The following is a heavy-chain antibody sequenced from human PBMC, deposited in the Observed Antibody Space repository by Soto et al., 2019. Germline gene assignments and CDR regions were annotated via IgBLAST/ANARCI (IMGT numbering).Heavy chain of an antibody. V-gene: IGHV3-30-3*01. CDR1: GFTLSSYA. CDR3: AREVEYTSAFGISSSFDY. Sequence: PGGSLRLSCAASGFTLSSYAIHWVRQAPGKGLEWVTVISKGGSNLYFADSVKGRFTISRDNSKNTLYLQMNSLRSEDTAVYYCAREVEYTSAFGISSSFDYWGQGTVVTSP. D-gene: IGHD6-19*01. CDR2: ISKGGSNL. J-gene: IGHJ4*02.